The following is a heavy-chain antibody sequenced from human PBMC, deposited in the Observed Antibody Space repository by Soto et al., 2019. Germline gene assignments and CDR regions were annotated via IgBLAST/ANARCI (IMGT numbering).Heavy chain of an antibody. CDR1: GYSFTSYW. CDR3: ARHAYCGGDCYSRRGFVDY. D-gene: IGHD2-21*02. J-gene: IGHJ4*02. Sequence: EVQLVQSGAEVKKPGESLKISCKGSGYSFTSYWIGWVRQMPGKGLEWMGIIYPGDSDTRYSPSFQGQVTISADKSISTAYLQWSSLKASDTAMYYCARHAYCGGDCYSRRGFVDYWGQGTLVTVSS. V-gene: IGHV5-51*01. CDR2: IYPGDSDT.